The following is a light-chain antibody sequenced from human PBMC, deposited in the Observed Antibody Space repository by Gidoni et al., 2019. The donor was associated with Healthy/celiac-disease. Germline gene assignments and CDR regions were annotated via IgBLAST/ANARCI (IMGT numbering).Light chain of an antibody. CDR1: QSLLHSNGYNY. CDR3: MHALQTPRNT. J-gene: IGKJ4*01. Sequence: DVGIQQNRLCIPVTPGEAASSSCRSSQSLLHSNGYNYLDWYLQKPGQSPQLLIYLGSNRASGVPYSFSGSGSGTDFTLKIRRAEAEDVGVYYCMHALQTPRNTFGGGTKVEIK. CDR2: LGS. V-gene: IGKV2-28*01.